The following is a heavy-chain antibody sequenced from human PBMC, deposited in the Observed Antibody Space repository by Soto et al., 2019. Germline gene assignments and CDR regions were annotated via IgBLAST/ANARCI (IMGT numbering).Heavy chain of an antibody. J-gene: IGHJ4*02. CDR1: GYTFTSYG. CDR3: ARDDVGGYCSSTSCSYFDY. D-gene: IGHD2-2*01. CDR2: ISAYNGNT. Sequence: QVQLVQSGAEVKKPGASVKVSCKASGYTFTSYGISWVRQAPGQGLEWMGWISAYNGNTNYAQKLQGRVTMTTDTSTSTAHMELRSLRSDDTVVYYYARDDVGGYCSSTSCSYFDYWGQGTLVTVSS. V-gene: IGHV1-18*01.